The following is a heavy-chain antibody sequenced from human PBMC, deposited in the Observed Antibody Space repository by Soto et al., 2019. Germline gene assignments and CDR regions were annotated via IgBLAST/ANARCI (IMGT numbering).Heavy chain of an antibody. D-gene: IGHD3-3*01. CDR3: ARAYYDFWTSYPYGMDV. V-gene: IGHV4-30-2*01. J-gene: IGHJ6*02. CDR2: IYQSGST. CDR1: GVSISSDGYS. Sequence: QLQLQESGSGLVKPSQTLSLTCAVSGVSISSDGYSWSWIRQPPGKGLEWIGFIYQSGSTYYNPALKSRGTMSEDRSKNQLALKLTSVTAADTAVYSCARAYYDFWTSYPYGMDVWGQGTTVTVSS.